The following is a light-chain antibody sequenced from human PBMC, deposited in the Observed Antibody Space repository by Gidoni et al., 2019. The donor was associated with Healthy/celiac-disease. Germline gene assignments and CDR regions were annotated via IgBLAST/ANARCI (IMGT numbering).Light chain of an antibody. CDR1: QSVSSSY. CDR3: QQYGSSPRNT. V-gene: IGKV3-20*01. J-gene: IGKJ2*01. Sequence: EIVLTQSPVTLALSPGERATLSCSASQSVSSSYLAWYQQKPGQAPRLLIYGASSRATGIPDRFSGSGSGTDFTLTISRLEPEDFVVYYCQQYGSSPRNTFGQGTKLEIK. CDR2: GAS.